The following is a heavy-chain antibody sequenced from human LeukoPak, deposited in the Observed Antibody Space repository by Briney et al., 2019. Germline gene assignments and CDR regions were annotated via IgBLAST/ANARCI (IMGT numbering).Heavy chain of an antibody. J-gene: IGHJ5*01. CDR3: TKDPNGNYIGAFDS. CDR2: ISGESTTI. V-gene: IGHV3-23*01. CDR1: GFTFSSYA. D-gene: IGHD4-17*01. Sequence: GGSLRLSCAASGFTFSSYAMTWVRQAPGKGLEWVSSISGESTTIAYTDSVKGRFTTSRDNSKNTLYLHMNSLRAEDTALYYCTKDPNGNYIGAFDSWGQGTLVTVSS.